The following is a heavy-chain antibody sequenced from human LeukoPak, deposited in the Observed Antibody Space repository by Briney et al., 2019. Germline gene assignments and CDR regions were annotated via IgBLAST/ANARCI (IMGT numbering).Heavy chain of an antibody. CDR3: TTLGYHLDS. CDR1: GFAFSAYG. V-gene: IGHV3-48*03. Sequence: GGSLRLSCLASGFAFSAYGMNWVRQAPGKGLEWVSYIAGSDTTTYYADSVKGRFTIFRDNAKNSLYLQMNSLRAEDTALYYCTTLGYHLDSWGQGTLVTVSS. J-gene: IGHJ4*02. CDR2: IAGSDTTT. D-gene: IGHD3-22*01.